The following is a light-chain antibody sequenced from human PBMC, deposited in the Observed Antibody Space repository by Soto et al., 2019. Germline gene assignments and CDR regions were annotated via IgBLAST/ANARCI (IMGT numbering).Light chain of an antibody. CDR2: GAS. V-gene: IGKV3-15*01. Sequence: EIVMTQSPATLSVSPGERATLSCRASQSVSGNLAWYQQKPGQAPRLLIYGASTRATAIPARFSGSGSGTEFTLTINSLQSEDFAVYYCQQYNNWPPWTFGQGTKVEIK. CDR1: QSVSGN. CDR3: QQYNNWPPWT. J-gene: IGKJ1*01.